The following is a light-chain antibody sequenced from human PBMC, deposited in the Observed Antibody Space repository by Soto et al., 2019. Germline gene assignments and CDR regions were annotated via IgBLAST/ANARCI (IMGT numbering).Light chain of an antibody. V-gene: IGKV3-20*01. CDR3: QQYGKT. Sequence: EIVLTQSKSTLSLSPGERATLSCRASQSVSTNYLAWYQQKPGQAPRLLIYGASIRATGIPDRFSGRGAGAEFTLTISSLQSEDFAVYYCQQYGKTFGQGTKVDIK. J-gene: IGKJ1*01. CDR2: GAS. CDR1: QSVSTNY.